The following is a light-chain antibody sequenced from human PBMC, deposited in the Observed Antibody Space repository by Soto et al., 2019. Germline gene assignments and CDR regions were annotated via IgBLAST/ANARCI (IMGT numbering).Light chain of an antibody. J-gene: IGLJ2*01. V-gene: IGLV4-69*02. CDR1: GGHSTYA. CDR2: LNSDGSH. Sequence: QLVLTQSPSASASLGASVKLTCTLSGGHSTYAIAWHQQHPEKGPRYLMKLNSDGSHTRGDGIPDRFSGSNSGAERYLTISSLQSEDEADYYCQTWGTGIVVFGGGTQLTVL. CDR3: QTWGTGIVV.